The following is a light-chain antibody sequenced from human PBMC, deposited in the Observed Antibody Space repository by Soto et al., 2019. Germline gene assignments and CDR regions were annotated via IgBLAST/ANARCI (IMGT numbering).Light chain of an antibody. CDR2: LNSYGSH. Sequence: QSVLTQSPSASASLGASVKLTCTLSSGHSSYAIAWHQQQPEKGPRYLMKLNSYGSHSKGDGIPDRFSGSSSGAERYLTISSLQSEDEADYYCQTWGTGIVVFGGGTKVTVL. V-gene: IGLV4-69*01. CDR3: QTWGTGIVV. J-gene: IGLJ2*01. CDR1: SGHSSYA.